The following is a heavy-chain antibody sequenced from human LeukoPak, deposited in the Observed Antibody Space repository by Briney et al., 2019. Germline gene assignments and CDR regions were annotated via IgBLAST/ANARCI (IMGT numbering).Heavy chain of an antibody. V-gene: IGHV3-7*01. Sequence: GGSLRLSCAASGFTFSSYWMSWVRQAPGKGLEWVANIKQDGSEKYYVDSVKGRFTISRDNAKNSLYLQMNSLTAEDTAVYYCAKDRVFELWFEEASPYYFDYWGQGTLVTVSS. CDR2: IKQDGSEK. J-gene: IGHJ4*02. D-gene: IGHD3-10*01. CDR1: GFTFSSYW. CDR3: AKDRVFELWFEEASPYYFDY.